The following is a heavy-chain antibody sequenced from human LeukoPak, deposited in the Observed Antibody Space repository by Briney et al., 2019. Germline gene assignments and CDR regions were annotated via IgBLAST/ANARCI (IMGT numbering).Heavy chain of an antibody. J-gene: IGHJ6*02. CDR1: GGSFSGYY. D-gene: IGHD2-2*01. CDR3: ARIDEDIVVVPAAMRKNYYYGMDV. Sequence: SETLSLTCAVYGGSFSGYYWSWIRQPPGKELEWIGEINHSGSTNYNPSLKSRVTISVDTSKNQFSLKLSSVTAADTAVYYCARIDEDIVVVPAAMRKNYYYGMDVWGQGTTVTVSS. V-gene: IGHV4-34*01. CDR2: INHSGST.